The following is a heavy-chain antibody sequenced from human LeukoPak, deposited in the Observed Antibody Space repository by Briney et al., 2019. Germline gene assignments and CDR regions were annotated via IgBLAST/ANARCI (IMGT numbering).Heavy chain of an antibody. Sequence: GSLSLSCAASGFPFSSYWMSWVRQAPGKGLEWVANIKQDGSEKYYVDSVNGRFTISRDNAKNSLYLQMNSLRAEDTAVYYCARDFRGTTVAYYWGQGTLVTVSS. CDR3: ARDFRGTTVAYY. V-gene: IGHV3-7*01. CDR1: GFPFSSYW. D-gene: IGHD4-23*01. CDR2: IKQDGSEK. J-gene: IGHJ4*02.